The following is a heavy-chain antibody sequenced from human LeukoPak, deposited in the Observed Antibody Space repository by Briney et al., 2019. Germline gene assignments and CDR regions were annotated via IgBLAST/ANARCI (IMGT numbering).Heavy chain of an antibody. CDR3: AKIAAANCGGDCYSGAYYFDY. CDR1: GFTFSTYA. V-gene: IGHV3-23*01. CDR2: ISGGGGST. Sequence: GGSLRLSCAASGFTFSTYAMSWVRQAPGKGLEWVSAISGGGGSTYYADSVKGRFTISRDNSKNTLYLQMNSLRAEDTAVYYCAKIAAANCGGDCYSGAYYFDYWGQGTLVTVSS. J-gene: IGHJ4*02. D-gene: IGHD2-21*02.